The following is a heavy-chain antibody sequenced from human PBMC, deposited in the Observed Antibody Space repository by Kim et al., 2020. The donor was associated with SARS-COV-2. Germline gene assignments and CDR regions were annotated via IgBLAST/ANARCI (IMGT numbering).Heavy chain of an antibody. CDR3: ARGPAATYYYGMDV. V-gene: IGHV4-59*01. Sequence: SETLSPTCTVSGGSISSYYWSWIRQPPGKGLEWIGYIYYSGSTNYNPSLKSRVTISVDTSKNQFSLKLSSVTAADTAVYYCARGPAATYYYGMDVWGQGTRVTVSS. D-gene: IGHD2-2*01. CDR2: IYYSGST. CDR1: GGSISSYY. J-gene: IGHJ6*02.